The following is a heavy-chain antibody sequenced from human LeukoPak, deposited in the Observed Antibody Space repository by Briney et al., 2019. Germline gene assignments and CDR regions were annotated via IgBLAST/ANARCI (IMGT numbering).Heavy chain of an antibody. Sequence: PSETLSLTCTVSGGSISSYYWSWIRQPPGKGLEWIGYIYYSGSTNYNPSLKSRVTISVDTSKNQFSLKLSSVTAADTAVYYCASNYGSGSYYNAGWFDPWGQGTLVTVSS. J-gene: IGHJ5*02. CDR3: ASNYGSGSYYNAGWFDP. D-gene: IGHD3-10*01. CDR2: IYYSGST. V-gene: IGHV4-59*01. CDR1: GGSISSYY.